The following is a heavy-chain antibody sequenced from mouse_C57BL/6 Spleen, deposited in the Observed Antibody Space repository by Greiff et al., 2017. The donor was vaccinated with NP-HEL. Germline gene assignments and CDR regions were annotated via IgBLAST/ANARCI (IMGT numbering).Heavy chain of an antibody. CDR2: IYPGGGYT. J-gene: IGHJ4*01. CDR3: ARWGTTTVVAYYAMDY. CDR1: GYTFTNYW. D-gene: IGHD1-1*01. V-gene: IGHV1-63*01. Sequence: QVQLKESGAELVRPGTSVKMSCKASGYTFTNYWIGWAKQRPGHGLEWIGDIYPGGGYTNYNEKFKGKATLTADKSSSTAYMQFSSLTSEDSAIYYCARWGTTTVVAYYAMDYWGQGTSVTVSS.